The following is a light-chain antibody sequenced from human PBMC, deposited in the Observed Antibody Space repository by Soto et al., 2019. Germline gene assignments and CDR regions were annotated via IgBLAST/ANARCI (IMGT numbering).Light chain of an antibody. J-gene: IGKJ4*01. V-gene: IGKV3-15*01. Sequence: EIVLTQSPSTLSLSPGERVTLSCRASQSVSNNLAWYQQRPGQAPRLLIYFASTRATGIPARFSGSGSGTEFSLTISSLQSEDLALYYCQQYNQWPLTFGGGTKVETK. CDR1: QSVSNN. CDR3: QQYNQWPLT. CDR2: FAS.